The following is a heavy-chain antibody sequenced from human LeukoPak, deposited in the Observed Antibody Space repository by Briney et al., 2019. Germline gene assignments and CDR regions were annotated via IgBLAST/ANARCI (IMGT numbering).Heavy chain of an antibody. D-gene: IGHD3-22*01. CDR3: ARGQADDSSGYYFDY. CDR2: INHSGST. CDR1: GGSFSGYY. V-gene: IGHV4-34*01. J-gene: IGHJ4*02. Sequence: PSETLSLTCAVYGGSFSGYYWSWIRQPPGKGLEWIGEINHSGSTNYNPSLKSRATISVDTSKNQFSLKLSSVTAADTAVYYCARGQADDSSGYYFDYWGQGTLVTVSS.